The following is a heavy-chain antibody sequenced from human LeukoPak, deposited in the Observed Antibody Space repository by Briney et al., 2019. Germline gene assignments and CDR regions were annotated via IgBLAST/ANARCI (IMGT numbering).Heavy chain of an antibody. D-gene: IGHD3-22*01. CDR3: ARVAGYYDSSGYNYFDY. J-gene: IGHJ4*02. V-gene: IGHV1-2*02. CDR2: INPNSGGT. CDR1: GYTFTSYG. Sequence: GASVKVSCKASGYTFTSYGISWVRQAPGQGLEWMGWINPNSGGTNYAQKFQGRVTMTRDTPISTAYMELSRLRSDDTAVYYCARVAGYYDSSGYNYFDYWGQGTLVTVSS.